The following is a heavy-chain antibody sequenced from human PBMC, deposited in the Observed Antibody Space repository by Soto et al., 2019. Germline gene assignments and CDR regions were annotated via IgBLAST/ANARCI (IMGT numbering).Heavy chain of an antibody. D-gene: IGHD1-1*01. J-gene: IGHJ6*03. CDR3: ARVPYNWNDVGNYYYYMDV. CDR2: IYYSGST. Sequence: SETLCLTCTVAGGTISSYCWSWIRKPPGKGLEWIGYIYYSGSTNYNPSLKSRVAISVGTSKNQFSLKLSSVTAADTAVYFCARVPYNWNDVGNYYYYMDVWGKGTTVTVSS. CDR1: GGTISSYC. V-gene: IGHV4-59*01.